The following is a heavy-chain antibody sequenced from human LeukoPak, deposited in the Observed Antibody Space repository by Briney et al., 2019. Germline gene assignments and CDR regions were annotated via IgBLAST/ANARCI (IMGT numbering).Heavy chain of an antibody. J-gene: IGHJ4*02. CDR2: INPSSSTT. CDR1: GYTFTSYY. V-gene: IGHV1-46*01. Sequence: ASVKVSCKASGYTFTSYYIHWVRQAPGQGLEWMGIINPSSSTTNYAQKFQGRVTMTRDMSTSTVYMELSSLRSEDTAVYYCARDRYSGSYYFDYWGQGTLVTVSS. CDR3: ARDRYSGSYYFDY. D-gene: IGHD1-26*01.